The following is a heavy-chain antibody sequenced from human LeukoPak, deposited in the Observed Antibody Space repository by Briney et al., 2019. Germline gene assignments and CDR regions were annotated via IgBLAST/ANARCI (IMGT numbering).Heavy chain of an antibody. V-gene: IGHV3-53*01. D-gene: IGHD6-13*01. Sequence: GGSLRLSCAASGFTVSSNYMSWVRQAPGKGLEWVSVIYSGGSTYYADSVKGRFTISRDNPKNTLYLQMNSLRAEDTAVYYCAGSWSPYDAFDIWGQGTMVSVSS. CDR2: IYSGGST. CDR1: GFTVSSNY. CDR3: AGSWSPYDAFDI. J-gene: IGHJ3*02.